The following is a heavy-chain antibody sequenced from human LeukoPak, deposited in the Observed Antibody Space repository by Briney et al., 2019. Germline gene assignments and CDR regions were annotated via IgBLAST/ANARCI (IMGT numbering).Heavy chain of an antibody. Sequence: GSLRLSCAASGFTFSSYEMNWVRQAPGKGLEWVSSISSSSSYIYYADSVKGRFTISRDNAKNSLYLQMNSLRAEDTAVYYCARDRGANYDYVWGSHAFDIWGQGTMVTVSS. CDR3: ARDRGANYDYVWGSHAFDI. J-gene: IGHJ3*02. V-gene: IGHV3-21*01. CDR2: ISSSSSYI. D-gene: IGHD3-16*01. CDR1: GFTFSSYE.